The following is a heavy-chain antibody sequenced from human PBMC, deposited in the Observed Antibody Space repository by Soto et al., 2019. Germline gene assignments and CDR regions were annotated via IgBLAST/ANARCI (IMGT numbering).Heavy chain of an antibody. CDR2: INHSGST. J-gene: IGHJ3*02. D-gene: IGHD3-10*01. V-gene: IGHV4-34*01. CDR1: GGSFSGYY. Sequence: QVQLQQWGAGLLKPSETLSLTCAVYGGSFSGYYWSWIRQPPGKGLEWIGEINHSGSTNYNPSLKSRVTISVDTSKNQFSLKLSSVTAADTAVYYCARGSRWVTMVRGVADAFDIWGQGTMVTVSS. CDR3: ARGSRWVTMVRGVADAFDI.